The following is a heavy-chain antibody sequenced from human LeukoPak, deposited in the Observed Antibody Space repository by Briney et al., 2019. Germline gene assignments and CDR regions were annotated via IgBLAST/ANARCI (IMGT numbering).Heavy chain of an antibody. J-gene: IGHJ4*02. V-gene: IGHV3-21*01. CDR2: ISSSSSYI. Sequence: GGSLRLSCAASGFTFSSYSMNWVRQAPGKGLEWVSSISSSSSYIYYADSVKGRFTISRDNSKNTLYLQMNSLRAEDTAVYYCAKDRSYGYIDYWGQGTLVTVSS. D-gene: IGHD5-18*01. CDR3: AKDRSYGYIDY. CDR1: GFTFSSYS.